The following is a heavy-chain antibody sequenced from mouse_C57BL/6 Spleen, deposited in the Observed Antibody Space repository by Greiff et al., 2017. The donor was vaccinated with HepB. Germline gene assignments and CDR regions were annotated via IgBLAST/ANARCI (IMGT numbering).Heavy chain of an antibody. CDR2: ISSGSSTI. V-gene: IGHV5-17*01. CDR3: AGGYSRGSMDY. J-gene: IGHJ4*01. D-gene: IGHD3-1*01. CDR1: GFTFSDYG. Sequence: DVQLVESGGGLVKPGGSLKLSCAASGFTFSDYGMHWVRQAPEKGLEWVAYISSGSSTIYYADTVKGRFTISRDNAKNTLFLQMTSLRSEDTAMYYCAGGYSRGSMDYWGQGTSVTVSS.